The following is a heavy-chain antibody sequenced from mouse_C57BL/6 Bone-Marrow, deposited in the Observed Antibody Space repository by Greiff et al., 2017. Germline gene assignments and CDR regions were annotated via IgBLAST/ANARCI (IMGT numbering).Heavy chain of an antibody. D-gene: IGHD2-10*02. V-gene: IGHV1-69*01. CDR2: IEPSDSYT. J-gene: IGHJ4*01. Sequence: QVQLQQPGAELVMPGASVKLSCKASGYTFTSYWMHWVKQRPGQGLEWIGEIEPSDSYTNYNQKFKGKFTLTVDKSSSTAYMQLSSLTSEYTAVYYCARSRVWPYYAMDYWGQGTSVTVSA. CDR1: GYTFTSYW. CDR3: ARSRVWPYYAMDY.